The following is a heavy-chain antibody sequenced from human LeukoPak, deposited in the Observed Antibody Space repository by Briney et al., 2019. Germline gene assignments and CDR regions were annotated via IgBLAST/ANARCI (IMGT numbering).Heavy chain of an antibody. D-gene: IGHD5-18*01. CDR1: GYTFTSYG. J-gene: IGHJ6*03. V-gene: IGHV7-4-1*02. Sequence: GASVKVSCKASGYTFTSYGISWVRQAPGQGLEWMGWINTNTGNPTYAQGFTGRVVFSLDTSVSTAYLQISSLKAEATAVYYCARYGYSYGPGNYYYYYYMDVWGKGTTVTVSS. CDR3: ARYGYSYGPGNYYYYYYMDV. CDR2: INTNTGNP.